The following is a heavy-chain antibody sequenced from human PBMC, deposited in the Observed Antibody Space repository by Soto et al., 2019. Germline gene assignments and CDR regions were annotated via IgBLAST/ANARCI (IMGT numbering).Heavy chain of an antibody. CDR1: GFTIDDYA. CDR3: AKQKGGYCSSTSCPHSWFDP. V-gene: IGHV3-9*01. CDR2: ISWNSGSI. Sequence: ELQLVESGGGLVQRGRSLRLSCAASGFTIDDYAMHWVRQAPGKGLEWVSGISWNSGSIGYADSVKGRFTISRDNAKNSLYLQMNSLRAEDTALYYCAKQKGGYCSSTSCPHSWFDPWGQGTLVTVSS. J-gene: IGHJ5*02. D-gene: IGHD2-2*01.